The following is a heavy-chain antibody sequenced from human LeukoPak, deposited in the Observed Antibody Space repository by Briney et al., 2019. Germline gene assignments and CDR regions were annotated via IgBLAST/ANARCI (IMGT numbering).Heavy chain of an antibody. Sequence: SQTLSLTHTVSGRSISSSSYYWGWIRQPPGKGLEWIGEINHSGSTNYNPSLKSRVTVSVDASKNQFSLKLSSVTAADTAVYYCARGVNNWNVDVFDIWGQGTMVTVSS. J-gene: IGHJ3*02. CDR1: GRSISSSSYY. CDR3: ARGVNNWNVDVFDI. D-gene: IGHD1-20*01. CDR2: INHSGST. V-gene: IGHV4-39*07.